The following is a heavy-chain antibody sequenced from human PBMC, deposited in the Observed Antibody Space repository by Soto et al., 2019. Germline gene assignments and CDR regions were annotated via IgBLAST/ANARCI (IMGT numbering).Heavy chain of an antibody. J-gene: IGHJ4*02. Sequence: EVQLVESGGGLVQPGGSLRLSCAASGFTFSDHYMDWVRQAPGKGLEWIGRSRNKANSYTTEYAASVKGRFTISRDDSKNLLYLQMNSLKTEDTAMYYCARDLSHGPTYYFDYWGQGALVTVSS. CDR2: SRNKANSYTT. CDR1: GFTFSDHY. CDR3: ARDLSHGPTYYFDY. V-gene: IGHV3-72*01.